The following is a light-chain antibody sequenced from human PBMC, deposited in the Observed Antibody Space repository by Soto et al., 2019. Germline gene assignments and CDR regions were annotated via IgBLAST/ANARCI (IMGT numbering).Light chain of an antibody. V-gene: IGLV1-40*01. CDR1: SSNIGAGYD. CDR3: QSYDSSLSGVV. J-gene: IGLJ2*01. Sequence: QSVLTQPPSVSGAPGQRVTISCAGSSSNIGAGYDVHWYQQLPGTAPKLLIYGNSNRPSGVPDRFSGSKSGTSASLAITGLHAEDEADYYCQSYDSSLSGVVFGRGTKLTVL. CDR2: GNS.